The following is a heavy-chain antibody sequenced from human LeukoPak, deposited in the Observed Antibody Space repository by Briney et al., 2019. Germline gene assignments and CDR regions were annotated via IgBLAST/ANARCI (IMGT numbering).Heavy chain of an antibody. CDR3: ATDRGWRTSGYYLYYFEY. CDR2: IKHDGSEK. V-gene: IGHV3-7*01. Sequence: GGSLRLSCAASGFIFTNYFMSWVRQAPGKGLGWVASIKHDGSEKYYVDSVRGRFTISRDNTMNSLYLQMSSLRAEDTAVYYCATDRGWRTSGYYLYYFEYWGQGTLVTYSS. J-gene: IGHJ4*02. D-gene: IGHD3-3*01. CDR1: GFIFTNYF.